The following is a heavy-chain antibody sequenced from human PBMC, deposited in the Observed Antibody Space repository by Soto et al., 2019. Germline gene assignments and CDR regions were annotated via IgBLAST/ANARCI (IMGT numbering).Heavy chain of an antibody. J-gene: IGHJ6*02. Sequence: QVQLVQSGAEVKKPGSSVKVSCKASGGTFSNDAINWVRQAPGQGLECIGGIIPVLGTEKYAQKFQGRVTMTADKYTGTADMELRGLRFGDTAVYFCARGRQQLGRYYYAMDVCGQGTTGTVS. CDR2: IIPVLGTE. V-gene: IGHV1-69*06. CDR3: ARGRQQLGRYYYAMDV. CDR1: GGTFSNDA. D-gene: IGHD6-13*01.